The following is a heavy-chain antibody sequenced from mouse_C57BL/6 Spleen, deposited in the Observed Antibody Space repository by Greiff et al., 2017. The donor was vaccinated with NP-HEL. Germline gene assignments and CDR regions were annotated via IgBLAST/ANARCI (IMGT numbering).Heavy chain of an antibody. V-gene: IGHV1-34*01. Sequence: EVKLVESGPELVKPGASVKMSCKASGYTFTDYYMHWVKQSPGKSLEWIGYIYPNNGGNGYNQKFKGKATLTVDKSSSTAYMELRSLTSEDSAVDDCARGRGGYWYFDVWGPGTTVTVSS. J-gene: IGHJ1*01. CDR2: IYPNNGGN. CDR1: GYTFTDYY. CDR3: ARGRGGYWYFDV.